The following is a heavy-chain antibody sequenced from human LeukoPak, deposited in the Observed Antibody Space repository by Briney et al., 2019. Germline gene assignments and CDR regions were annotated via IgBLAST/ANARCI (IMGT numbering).Heavy chain of an antibody. CDR1: GFTFSSYA. CDR2: ISYDGSNK. Sequence: GGSLRLSCAASGFTFSSYAMHWVRQAPGKGLEWVAVISYDGSNKYYADSVKGRFTISRDNSKNTLYLQMNSLRAEDTAVYYCANIQSGEASSGYYQYFDYWGQGTLVTVSS. V-gene: IGHV3-30-3*01. D-gene: IGHD3-22*01. CDR3: ANIQSGEASSGYYQYFDY. J-gene: IGHJ4*02.